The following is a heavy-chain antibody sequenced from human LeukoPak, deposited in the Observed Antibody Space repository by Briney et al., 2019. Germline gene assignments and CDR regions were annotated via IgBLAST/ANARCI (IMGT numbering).Heavy chain of an antibody. D-gene: IGHD5-12*01. Sequence: HPGRSLRLSCAASGFTFSRYRMHWVRQATGKGLEWVADISYDGINKHYADSVNGRFTISRDNSKNTLYLQMNSPRAEGTAVYYCAKQAVRGYGDNCDIWGQGTMVTVSS. V-gene: IGHV3-30*18. J-gene: IGHJ3*02. CDR3: AKQAVRGYGDNCDI. CDR2: ISYDGINK. CDR1: GFTFSRYR.